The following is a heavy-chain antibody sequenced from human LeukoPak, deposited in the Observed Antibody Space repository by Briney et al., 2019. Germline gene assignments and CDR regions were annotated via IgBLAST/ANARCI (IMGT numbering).Heavy chain of an antibody. CDR2: IWYDGSNK. CDR1: GFTFSNYG. Sequence: HPGGSLRLSCAASGFTFSNYGMHWVRQAPGKGLEWVAAIWYDGSNKYHADSVKGRFTISRDNSKNTLYLQMNSLIAEDTAVYYCVRDDSGSAIRGVLHYWGQGALVTVSS. CDR3: VRDDSGSAIRGVLHY. V-gene: IGHV3-33*01. D-gene: IGHD3-10*01. J-gene: IGHJ4*02.